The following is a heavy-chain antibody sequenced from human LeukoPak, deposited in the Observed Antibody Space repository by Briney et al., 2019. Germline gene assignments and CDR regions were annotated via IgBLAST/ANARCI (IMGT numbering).Heavy chain of an antibody. D-gene: IGHD6-13*01. CDR2: IKQDGGEK. CDR1: GFSFRTDW. J-gene: IGHJ5*02. Sequence: PGGSLRLSCAASGFSFRTDWMGWVRQPPGKGLEWVANIKQDGGEKYYVDSVKGRFTISRDNAKNSLFLQMNSLRVEDTAVYYCVRSQYSSSSWGQGTLVTVSS. CDR3: VRSQYSSSS. V-gene: IGHV3-7*01.